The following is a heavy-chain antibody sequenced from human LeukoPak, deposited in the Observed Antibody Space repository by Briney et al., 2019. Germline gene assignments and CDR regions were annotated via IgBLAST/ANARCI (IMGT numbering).Heavy chain of an antibody. J-gene: IGHJ4*02. CDR1: GFPFSSYA. CDR3: AKKSGYYFDY. Sequence: GGSLRLSCAASGFPFSSYAMGWVRQAPGKGLEWVSAVNGGGSSTTYYADSVKGRFSISRDNSKNTLYLQMNSLRGEDTAVSYCAKKSGYYFDYWGQGTLVTVSS. V-gene: IGHV3-23*01. CDR2: VNGGGSSTT.